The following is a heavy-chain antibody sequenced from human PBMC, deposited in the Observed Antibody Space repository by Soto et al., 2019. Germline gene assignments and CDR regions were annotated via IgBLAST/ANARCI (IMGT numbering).Heavy chain of an antibody. CDR2: ISYDGSNK. V-gene: IGHV3-30-3*01. CDR3: ASASTPRVGPGSL. Sequence: PGGSLRLSCAASGFTFSSYAMHWVRQAPGKGLEWVAVISYDGSNKYYADSVKGRFTISRDNSKNTLYLQMNSLRAEDTAVYYCASASTPRVGPGSLWGQGTLVTVSS. CDR1: GFTFSSYA. J-gene: IGHJ4*02. D-gene: IGHD1-26*01.